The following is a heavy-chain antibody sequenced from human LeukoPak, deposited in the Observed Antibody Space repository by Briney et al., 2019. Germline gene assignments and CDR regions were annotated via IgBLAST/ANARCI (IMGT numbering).Heavy chain of an antibody. CDR2: VYYSGRT. D-gene: IGHD4-23*01. Sequence: SETLSLTCTVSGGSINNYYWAWIRQPPGRGLEWIGYVYYSGRTNFNPSLKSRDTISLDTSNNHFSLNLSSVTAADTAVYYCARGDAHGGTHFDYWGQGTLVTVSS. V-gene: IGHV4-59*01. J-gene: IGHJ4*02. CDR3: ARGDAHGGTHFDY. CDR1: GGSINNYY.